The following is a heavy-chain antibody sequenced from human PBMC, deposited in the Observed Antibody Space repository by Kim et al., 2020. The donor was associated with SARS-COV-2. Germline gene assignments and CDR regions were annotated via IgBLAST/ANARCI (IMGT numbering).Heavy chain of an antibody. Sequence: GGSLRLSCAASGLTLSNYDMSWIRQAPGKGLEWVSYISSSSSCTYYADSVKGRFTISRDNAKNSLYLQMNSLRAEDTAVYYCARDRGIYWNYTYYYGMDV. V-gene: IGHV3-11*05. D-gene: IGHD1-7*01. CDR3: ARDRGIYWNYTYYYGMDV. J-gene: IGHJ6*01. CDR2: ISSSSSCT. CDR1: GLTLSNYD.